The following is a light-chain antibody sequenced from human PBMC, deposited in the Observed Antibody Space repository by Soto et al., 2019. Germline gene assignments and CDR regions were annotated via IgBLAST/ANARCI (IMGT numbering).Light chain of an antibody. CDR2: GTS. CDR3: QQRWNWPLT. CDR1: QCVSTY. Sequence: EIVLTQSPATLSLSPGERATLSCRASQCVSTYLAWYQQKPSQAPRLLIYGTSKRATGIPARFSGSGSGTDFTLTISSLEPEDFAVYYCQQRWNWPLTFGGGTKVEIK. J-gene: IGKJ4*01. V-gene: IGKV3-11*01.